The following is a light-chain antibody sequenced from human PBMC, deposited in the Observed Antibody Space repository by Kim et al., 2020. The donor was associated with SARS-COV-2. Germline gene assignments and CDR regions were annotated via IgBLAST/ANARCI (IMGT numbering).Light chain of an antibody. CDR2: GAS. V-gene: IGKV3-15*01. J-gene: IGKJ4*01. CDR3: QQYKDWPPLT. Sequence: EIVMTQSPATLSVSPGDRATLSCRASQSVSRNLAWYQLKPGQAPRLLIYGASTRATGIPDRFSGSGSGTEFTLIISSLQSEDFAVYYCQQYKDWPPLTFGGGTKVDIK. CDR1: QSVSRN.